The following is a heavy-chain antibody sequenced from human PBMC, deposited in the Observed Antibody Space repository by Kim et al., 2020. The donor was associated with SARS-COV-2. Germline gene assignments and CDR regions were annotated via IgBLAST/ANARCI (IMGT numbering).Heavy chain of an antibody. CDR2: IYYSGSS. Sequence: SETLSLTCTVSGGSISSSSYYWGWIRQPPGKGLEWIGSIYYSGSSYYNPSLRSRVTISVDTSKNQFSLQLSSVTAADTAVYYCARILITPTYFDYWGQGTLVTVSS. CDR1: GGSISSSSYY. J-gene: IGHJ4*02. V-gene: IGHV4-39*01. D-gene: IGHD1-20*01. CDR3: ARILITPTYFDY.